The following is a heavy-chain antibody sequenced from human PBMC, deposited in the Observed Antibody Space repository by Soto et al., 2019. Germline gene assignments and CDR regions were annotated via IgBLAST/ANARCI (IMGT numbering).Heavy chain of an antibody. CDR3: AKDPYGEIYYYYYYGMDV. J-gene: IGHJ6*02. V-gene: IGHV3-30-3*01. D-gene: IGHD4-17*01. CDR2: ILYDGSNN. Sequence: PRGSLRLSCAVSGFTFSSYAMHWVRQAPGKGLEWVAVILYDGSNNYYADFVKGRFTISRDKSKNTLNRQMNSLRAEDTAVYYGAKDPYGEIYYYYYYGMDVWGQGTTVTVSS. CDR1: GFTFSSYA.